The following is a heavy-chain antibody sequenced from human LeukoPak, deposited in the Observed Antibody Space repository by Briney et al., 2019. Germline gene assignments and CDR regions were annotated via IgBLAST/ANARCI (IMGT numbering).Heavy chain of an antibody. CDR1: GGSFSGYY. CDR2: INHSGST. CDR3: ARHVTISGPYDASDI. V-gene: IGHV4-34*01. J-gene: IGHJ3*02. D-gene: IGHD5-24*01. Sequence: SETLSLTCAVYGGSFSGYYWSWIRQPPGKGLEWIGEINHSGSTNYNPSLKSRVTTSVDTSKNQFSLKLRSVTAADTAVYYCARHVTISGPYDASDIWGQGTMVTVSP.